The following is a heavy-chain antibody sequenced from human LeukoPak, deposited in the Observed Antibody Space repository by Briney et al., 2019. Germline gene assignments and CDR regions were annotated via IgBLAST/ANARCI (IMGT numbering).Heavy chain of an antibody. Sequence: QPGRSLRLSCAASGFTFSSYGMHWVRQAPGKGLEWVAVISYDGSNKYYADSVKGRFTISRDNSKNTLYLQMNSLRAEDTAVYYCAKDMYSSSWYYFDYWGQGTLSPSPQ. D-gene: IGHD6-13*01. CDR1: GFTFSSYG. J-gene: IGHJ4*02. CDR3: AKDMYSSSWYYFDY. V-gene: IGHV3-30*18. CDR2: ISYDGSNK.